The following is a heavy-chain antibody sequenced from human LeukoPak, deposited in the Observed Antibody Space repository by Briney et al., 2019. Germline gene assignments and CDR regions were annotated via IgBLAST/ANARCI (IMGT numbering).Heavy chain of an antibody. D-gene: IGHD1-26*01. Sequence: PGGSLRLSCAASGFSFSVFWMHWVRQAPGKGPVWVSRIKTDGSITDYADSVKGRFTISRDNSKNTLYLQMNSLRAEDTAVYYCAKDTYGEVGATALDYWGQGTLVTVSS. CDR1: GFSFSVFW. CDR3: AKDTYGEVGATALDY. J-gene: IGHJ4*02. CDR2: IKTDGSIT. V-gene: IGHV3-74*01.